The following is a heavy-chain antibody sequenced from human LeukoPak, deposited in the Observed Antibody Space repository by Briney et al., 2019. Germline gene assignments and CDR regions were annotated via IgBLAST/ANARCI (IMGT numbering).Heavy chain of an antibody. CDR3: ARQEDITGTTIDY. V-gene: IGHV5-51*01. CDR2: IYPGDSDT. D-gene: IGHD1-7*01. Sequence: GESLKISCKGSGYSFTSYWIGWVRQMPGKGLEWMGIIYPGDSDTRYSPSFQGQVTISADKSISTAYLQWSSLKTSDTAMYYCARQEDITGTTIDYWGQGTLVTVSS. J-gene: IGHJ4*02. CDR1: GYSFTSYW.